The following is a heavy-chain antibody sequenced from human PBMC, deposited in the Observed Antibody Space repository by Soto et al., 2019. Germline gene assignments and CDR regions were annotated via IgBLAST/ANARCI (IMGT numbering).Heavy chain of an antibody. CDR3: ARDNNWSYDY. D-gene: IGHD1-1*01. CDR1: GFTFSSHW. J-gene: IGHJ4*02. V-gene: IGHV3-74*01. CDR2: IGPDGSST. Sequence: LRLSCAASGFTFSSHWMHWVRQAPGKGLVWVSHIGPDGSSTRDADSVQGRLTISGDNAKNTLYLQMNSLRDEDTAVYYCARDNNWSYDYWGQGILVTVSS.